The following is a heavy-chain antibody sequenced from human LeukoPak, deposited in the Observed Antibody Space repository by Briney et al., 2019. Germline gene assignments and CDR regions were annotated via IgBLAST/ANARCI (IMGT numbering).Heavy chain of an antibody. CDR3: ARDGGHSSGWLRVGPFDY. D-gene: IGHD6-19*01. CDR1: GFTLSSYW. Sequence: PGGSLRLSCAASGFTLSSYWMHWVRQVPGKGLVWVSRISSNGGTINYADSVKGRFTISRDNAKNSLYLQMNSLRAEDTAVYYCARDGGHSSGWLRVGPFDYWGQGTLVTVSS. J-gene: IGHJ4*02. CDR2: ISSNGGTI. V-gene: IGHV3-74*01.